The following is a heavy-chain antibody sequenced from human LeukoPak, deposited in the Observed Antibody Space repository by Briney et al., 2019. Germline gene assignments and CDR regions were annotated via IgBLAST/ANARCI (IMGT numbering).Heavy chain of an antibody. CDR2: INHSGST. Sequence: SETLSLTCAVYGGSFSGYYWSWIRQPPGKGLEWIGEINHSGSTNYNPSLKSRVTISVDTSKNQFSLKLSSVTAADTAVYYCARLGIVVVPAARGNWFDPWGQGTLVTVSS. V-gene: IGHV4-34*01. CDR3: ARLGIVVVPAARGNWFDP. J-gene: IGHJ5*02. D-gene: IGHD2-2*03. CDR1: GGSFSGYY.